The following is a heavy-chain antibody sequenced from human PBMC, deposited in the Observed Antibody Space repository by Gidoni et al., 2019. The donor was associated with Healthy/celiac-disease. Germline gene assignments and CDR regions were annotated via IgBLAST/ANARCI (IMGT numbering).Heavy chain of an antibody. CDR1: GRFFSRSNW. J-gene: IGHJ4*02. V-gene: IGHV4-4*02. Sequence: QVQLQESGPGLVKPSGTLSLTCAVSGRFFSRSNWWSWVRQPPGKGLEWIGEIYHSGSTNYNPSLKSRVTISVDKSKNQFSLKLSSVTAADTAVYYCARVGAVAGTVFCFDYWGQGTLVTVSS. CDR2: IYHSGST. CDR3: ARVGAVAGTVFCFDY. D-gene: IGHD6-19*01.